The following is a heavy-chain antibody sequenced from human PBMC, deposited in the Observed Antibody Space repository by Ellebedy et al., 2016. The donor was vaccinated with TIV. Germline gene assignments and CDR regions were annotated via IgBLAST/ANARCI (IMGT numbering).Heavy chain of an antibody. CDR2: IYYSGST. J-gene: IGHJ4*02. CDR3: ARHLHSSSASPLDF. D-gene: IGHD6-6*01. CDR1: GGFISSSSYY. Sequence: MPSETLSLTCIVSGGFISSSSYYWGWIRQPPGKGLEWFGSIYYSGSTYYTPSLKSRVTISVDTSRNQFSLKLSSVTAADTAVYYCARHLHSSSASPLDFWGQGTLVTVSS. V-gene: IGHV4-39*01.